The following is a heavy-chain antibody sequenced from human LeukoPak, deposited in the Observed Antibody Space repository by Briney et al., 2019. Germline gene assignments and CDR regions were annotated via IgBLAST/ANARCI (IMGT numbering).Heavy chain of an antibody. CDR2: ISGSGGST. J-gene: IGHJ4*02. CDR3: AKAVAAAANPSLFDY. D-gene: IGHD6-13*01. V-gene: IGHV3-23*01. Sequence: GGSLRLSCAASGFTFSIYGMSWVRQPPGKWLEWVSSISGSGGSTYYADSVKGRFTISRDNSKNTLYLQMNSLRAEDTAVYYCAKAVAAAANPSLFDYWGQGTLVTVSS. CDR1: GFTFSIYG.